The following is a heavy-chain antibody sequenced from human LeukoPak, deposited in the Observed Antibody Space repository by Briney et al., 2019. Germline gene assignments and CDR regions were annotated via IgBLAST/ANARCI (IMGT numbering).Heavy chain of an antibody. CDR2: IRSDGSNK. Sequence: GGSLRLSCAASGFTFGSYGMHWVRQAPGKGLEWVTFIRSDGSNKYYADSVKGRFTISRDNAKNSLYLQMNSLRAEDTAVYYCARALWFGETFPAYWGQGTLVTVSS. CDR1: GFTFGSYG. CDR3: ARALWFGETFPAY. D-gene: IGHD3-10*01. J-gene: IGHJ4*02. V-gene: IGHV3-30*02.